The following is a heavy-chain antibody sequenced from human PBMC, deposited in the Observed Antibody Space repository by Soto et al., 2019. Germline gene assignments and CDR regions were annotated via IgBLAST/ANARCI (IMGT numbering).Heavy chain of an antibody. CDR1: GFTFSSYS. V-gene: IGHV3-21*01. J-gene: IGHJ4*02. D-gene: IGHD6-19*01. CDR3: ARGGGKRIAVAGNDY. Sequence: EVQLVESGGGLVKPGGSLRLSCAASGFTFSSYSMNWVRQAPGKGLEWVSSISSSSSYIYYADSVKGRFTISRDNAKNSLHLQMNSLRDEDTAVYYGARGGGKRIAVAGNDYWGQGTLVTVAS. CDR2: ISSSSSYI.